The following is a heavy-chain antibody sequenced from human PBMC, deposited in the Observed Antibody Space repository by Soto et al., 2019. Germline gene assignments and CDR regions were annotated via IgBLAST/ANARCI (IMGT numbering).Heavy chain of an antibody. J-gene: IGHJ6*03. CDR2: IYPGDSDT. CDR3: ARHEGPDRYYSYMDV. V-gene: IGHV5-51*01. CDR1: GYSFTSYW. Sequence: GESLKISCKGSGYSFTSYWVGWVRQMPGKGLEWMGIIYPGDSDTRYSPSFQGQVTISADKSISTAYLQWSSLKASDTAMYYCARHEGPDRYYSYMDVWGKGTTVTVSS.